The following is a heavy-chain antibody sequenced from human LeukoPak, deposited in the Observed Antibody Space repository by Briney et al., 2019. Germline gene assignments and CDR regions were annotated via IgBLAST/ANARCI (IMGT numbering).Heavy chain of an antibody. D-gene: IGHD3-10*01. CDR2: ISNDGRSK. V-gene: IGHV3-30*01. CDR3: ARDSTYYYDSGSSGPHYFDN. J-gene: IGHJ4*02. Sequence: GRSLRLSCAASGFTFSSHPMHWVRQAPGKGLEWVAVISNDGRSKYYADSAQGRITISRDNSKNTLHLQMNSLRAEDTAVYYCARDSTYYYDSGSSGPHYFDNWGQGTLVTVSS. CDR1: GFTFSSHP.